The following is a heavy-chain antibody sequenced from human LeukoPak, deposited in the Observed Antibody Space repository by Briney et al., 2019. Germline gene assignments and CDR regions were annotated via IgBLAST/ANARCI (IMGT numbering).Heavy chain of an antibody. CDR2: ISVSGGST. CDR1: GFTFSSYA. Sequence: PGGSLRLSCAASGFTFSSYAMSWVRQAPGKGLEWVSGISVSGGSTYYADSVKGRFTISRDNSKNTLYLQMNGLRAEDTAVYYCAKDRRPTYYSDSSGYYFRDAFAVWGQGTMVTVSS. D-gene: IGHD3-22*01. V-gene: IGHV3-23*01. J-gene: IGHJ3*01. CDR3: AKDRRPTYYSDSSGYYFRDAFAV.